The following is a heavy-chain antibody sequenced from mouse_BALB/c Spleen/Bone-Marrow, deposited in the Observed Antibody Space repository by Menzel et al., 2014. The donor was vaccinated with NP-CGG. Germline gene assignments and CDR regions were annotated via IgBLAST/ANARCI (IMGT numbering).Heavy chain of an antibody. D-gene: IGHD1-1*01. Sequence: QVQLQQSGPELVRPGVSVKISCKGSGYTFTDYAMHWVKQSHAKSLEWTGVISTYSGNTNYNQRFKGKATMTVDESSSTAYMELARLTSEDSAIYYCASYGSSYYAMDYWGQGTSVTVSS. V-gene: IGHV1-67*01. CDR1: GYTFTDYA. CDR3: ASYGSSYYAMDY. CDR2: ISTYSGNT. J-gene: IGHJ4*01.